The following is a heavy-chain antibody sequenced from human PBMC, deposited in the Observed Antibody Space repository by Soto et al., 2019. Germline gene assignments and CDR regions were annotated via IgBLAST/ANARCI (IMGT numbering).Heavy chain of an antibody. CDR3: AREPLARSCLDL. V-gene: IGHV4-4*07. CDR1: GGSIGGYY. CDR2: MYNSERT. Sequence: SETLSLTCTVSGGSIGGYYWSWIRQPAGKGLEWIGRMYNSERTNYNPSLKSRVTMSMDTSKNQVSLRLKSVTAADTAVYFCAREPLARSCLDLWGQGTLVTVSS. J-gene: IGHJ5*02.